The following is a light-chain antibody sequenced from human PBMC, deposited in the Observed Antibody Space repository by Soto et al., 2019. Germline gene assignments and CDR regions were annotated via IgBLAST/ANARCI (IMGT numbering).Light chain of an antibody. Sequence: DIQMTQSPSSLSASLGDRVTVTCRASQKIHNFVSWYQQKPGQAPKLLIFLASTLENGVPSRFGGSGSGTDFTLTISSLQPEDFATYYCQQSYRGLTFGQGTRLEIK. CDR3: QQSYRGLT. V-gene: IGKV1-39*01. CDR2: LAS. CDR1: QKIHNF. J-gene: IGKJ5*01.